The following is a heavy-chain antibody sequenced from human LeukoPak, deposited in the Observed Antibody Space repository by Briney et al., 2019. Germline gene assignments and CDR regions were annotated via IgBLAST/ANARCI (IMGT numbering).Heavy chain of an antibody. Sequence: GGSLRLSCAASTFSVSGYYMSWIRQAPGKGLEWVSYISSGGSTIYYADSVKGRFTISRDNAKNSLYLQMNSLRAEDTAVYYCAELGITMIGGVWGKGTTVTISS. CDR2: ISSGGSTI. CDR1: TFSVSGYY. V-gene: IGHV3-11*04. J-gene: IGHJ6*04. CDR3: AELGITMIGGV. D-gene: IGHD3-10*02.